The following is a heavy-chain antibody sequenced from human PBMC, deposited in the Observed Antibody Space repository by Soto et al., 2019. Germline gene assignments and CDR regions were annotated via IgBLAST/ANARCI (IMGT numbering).Heavy chain of an antibody. CDR3: AVNYYHSSGYRFDS. CDR2: IYHSGST. J-gene: IGHJ4*02. V-gene: IGHV4-4*02. D-gene: IGHD3-22*01. Sequence: PSETLSLTCAVSGGSISSSNWWSWIRQPPGKGLEWIGEIYHSGSTNYNPSLKSRVTMSVDESKSQFSLKLSSVTAADTAVYYCAVNYYHSSGYRFDSWGQGTQVTVSS. CDR1: GGSISSSNW.